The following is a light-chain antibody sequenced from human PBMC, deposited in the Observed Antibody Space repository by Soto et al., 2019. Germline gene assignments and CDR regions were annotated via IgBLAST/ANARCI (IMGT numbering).Light chain of an antibody. J-gene: IGKJ3*01. CDR3: QQSFSKPFT. CDR2: VAS. Sequence: DIQMTQSPSSLSASVGDRVTITCRASQSIGGYLNWYQQKPGKAPELLIYVASSLQSGVPSRFSGSGSGTDFTLTISSLQPEDFGTYYCQQSFSKPFTFGPGTKVQIK. CDR1: QSIGGY. V-gene: IGKV1-39*01.